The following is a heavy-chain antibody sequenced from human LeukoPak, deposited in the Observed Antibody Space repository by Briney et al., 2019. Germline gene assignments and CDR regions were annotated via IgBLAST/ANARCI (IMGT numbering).Heavy chain of an antibody. V-gene: IGHV4-59*08. CDR2: IYYSGST. D-gene: IGHD3-3*01. Sequence: SETLSLTCTVSGGSISSYYWSWIRQPPGKGLEWIGHIYYSGSTNYNPSLKSRVTISVDTSKNQFSLKLSSVTAADTAVYYCARLILMEWPYYYYGMGVWGQGTTVTVSS. J-gene: IGHJ6*02. CDR3: ARLILMEWPYYYYGMGV. CDR1: GGSISSYY.